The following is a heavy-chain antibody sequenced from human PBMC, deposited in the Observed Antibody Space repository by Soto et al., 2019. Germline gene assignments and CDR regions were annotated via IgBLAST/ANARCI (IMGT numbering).Heavy chain of an antibody. CDR2: INGSGGST. CDR3: AKEDDGSGSYFRNALDY. J-gene: IGHJ4*02. D-gene: IGHD3-10*01. Sequence: EVQLLESGGGLVQPGGSLRLSCAASGFTFSSYAMSCVRQAPGKGLEWVSAINGSGGSTYYARSVKGRFTISRDNYKNTLFLQMNSLRAEDTVVYYCAKEDDGSGSYFRNALDYWGQGTLVTVSS. CDR1: GFTFSSYA. V-gene: IGHV3-23*01.